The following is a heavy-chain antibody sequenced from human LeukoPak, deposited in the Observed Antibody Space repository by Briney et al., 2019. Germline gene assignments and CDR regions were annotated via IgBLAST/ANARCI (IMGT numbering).Heavy chain of an antibody. CDR3: ARDPFLWFGYGMDV. J-gene: IGHJ6*02. CDR1: GFTFSSYS. CDR2: IYSGGRT. Sequence: GGSLRLSCAASGFTFSSYSMNWVRQAPGKGLEWVSVIYSGGRTYYADSVKGRFTISRDNSKNTLYLQMNSLRAEDTAVYYCARDPFLWFGYGMDVWGQGTTVTVSS. D-gene: IGHD3-10*01. V-gene: IGHV3-53*01.